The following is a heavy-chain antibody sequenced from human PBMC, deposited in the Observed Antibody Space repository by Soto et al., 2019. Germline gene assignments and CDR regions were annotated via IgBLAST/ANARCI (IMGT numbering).Heavy chain of an antibody. CDR2: INSDGSST. Sequence: GGSLRLSCAASGFTFSSYWMHWVRQAPGKGLVWVSRINSDGSSTSYADSVKGRFTISRDNAKNTLYLQMNSLRAEDTAVYYCASEEWLRGWFDPWGQGTLVTVSS. CDR1: GFTFSSYW. V-gene: IGHV3-74*01. D-gene: IGHD5-12*01. CDR3: ASEEWLRGWFDP. J-gene: IGHJ5*02.